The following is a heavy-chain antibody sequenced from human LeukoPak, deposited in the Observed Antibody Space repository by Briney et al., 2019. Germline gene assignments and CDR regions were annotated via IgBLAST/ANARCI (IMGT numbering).Heavy chain of an antibody. V-gene: IGHV1-69*19. CDR1: GGTFSSYA. Sequence: ASVKVSCKASGGTFSSYAISWVRQAPGQGLEWMGGIIPIFGTANHAQKFQGRVTITADESTSTAYMELSSLRSEDTAVYYCARDRYYDSSDDAFDIWGQGTMVTVSS. D-gene: IGHD3-22*01. CDR3: ARDRYYDSSDDAFDI. CDR2: IIPIFGTA. J-gene: IGHJ3*02.